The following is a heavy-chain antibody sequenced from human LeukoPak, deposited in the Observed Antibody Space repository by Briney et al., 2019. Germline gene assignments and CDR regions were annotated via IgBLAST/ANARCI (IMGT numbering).Heavy chain of an antibody. CDR1: GFTFSSYA. J-gene: IGHJ4*02. Sequence: PGGSLRLSCAASGFTFSSYAMHWVRQAPGKGLEWVAVISYDASNKYYADSVKGRFTISRGNSKNTLYLQMNSLRAEDTAVYYCARAWGGLWTGYCTNGVCPVGDYWGQGTLVTVSS. CDR3: ARAWGGLWTGYCTNGVCPVGDY. CDR2: ISYDASNK. D-gene: IGHD2-8*01. V-gene: IGHV3-30-3*01.